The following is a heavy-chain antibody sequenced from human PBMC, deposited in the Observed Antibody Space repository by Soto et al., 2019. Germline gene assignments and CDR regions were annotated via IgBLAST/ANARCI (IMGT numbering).Heavy chain of an antibody. CDR2: IYYSGRT. CDR3: AASRGYCSGGSCYAWVFDS. J-gene: IGHJ4*02. Sequence: QVQLQESGPGLVKPSETLSLTCTVSGASINSYYWSWIRQPPGKGLEWIGYIYYSGRTNYSPSLKGRVTISVDTSRNQFSLKLSSVTAADTAVYYCAASRGYCSGGSCYAWVFDSWGQGTLVTVSS. CDR1: GASINSYY. D-gene: IGHD2-15*01. V-gene: IGHV4-59*01.